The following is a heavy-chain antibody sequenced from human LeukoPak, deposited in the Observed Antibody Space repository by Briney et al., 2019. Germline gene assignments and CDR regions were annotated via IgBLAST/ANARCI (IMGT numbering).Heavy chain of an antibody. CDR3: TRDTDGSLDY. D-gene: IGHD1-26*01. J-gene: IGHJ4*02. CDR2: IKQDGSTK. V-gene: IGHV3-7*01. Sequence: GGSLRLSCAASGLTFTNSWMAWVRQAQGKGMEWVANIKQDGSTKHYADSLKGRFTISRDNPKNSLYLQMNNLRADDTAVYYCTRDTDGSLDYWGQGILVTVAS. CDR1: GLTFTNSW.